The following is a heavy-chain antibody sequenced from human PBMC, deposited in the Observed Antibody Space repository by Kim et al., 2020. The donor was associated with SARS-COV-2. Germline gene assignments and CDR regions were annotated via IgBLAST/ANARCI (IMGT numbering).Heavy chain of an antibody. CDR1: GFTFSNAW. V-gene: IGHV3-15*01. CDR3: TTDLGYCSGGSCSLGQY. CDR2: IKSKTDGGTT. D-gene: IGHD2-15*01. J-gene: IGHJ4*02. Sequence: GGSLRLSCAASGFTFSNAWMSWVRQAPGKGLEWVGRIKSKTDGGTTDYAAPVKGRFTISRDDSKNTLYLQMNSLKTEDTAVYYCTTDLGYCSGGSCSLGQYWGQGTLVTVSS.